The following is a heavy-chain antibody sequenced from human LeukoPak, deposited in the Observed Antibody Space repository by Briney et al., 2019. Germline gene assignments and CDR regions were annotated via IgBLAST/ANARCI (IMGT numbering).Heavy chain of an antibody. CDR3: ATAGVATILRPFDY. Sequence: SETLSLTCAVSGGSISSGGYSWSWIRQPPGKGLEWIGYIYYSGSTNYSPSLKSRVTISVDTSKNQFSLKLSSVTAADTAVYYCATAGVATILRPFDYWGQGTLVTVSS. V-gene: IGHV4-30-4*07. D-gene: IGHD5-12*01. CDR1: GGSISSGGYS. CDR2: IYYSGST. J-gene: IGHJ4*02.